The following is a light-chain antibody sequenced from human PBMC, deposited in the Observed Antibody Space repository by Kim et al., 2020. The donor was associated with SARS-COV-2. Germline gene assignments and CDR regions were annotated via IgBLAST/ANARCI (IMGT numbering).Light chain of an antibody. Sequence: LSPGARATLSCRASQSVSSSSLAWYQQKPGQTPRLLIYGTSSRATGIPDRFSGSGSGTDFTLTISRLEPEDFAMYYCQHYGSSPLTFGGGTKVEI. J-gene: IGKJ4*01. V-gene: IGKV3-20*01. CDR1: QSVSSSS. CDR3: QHYGSSPLT. CDR2: GTS.